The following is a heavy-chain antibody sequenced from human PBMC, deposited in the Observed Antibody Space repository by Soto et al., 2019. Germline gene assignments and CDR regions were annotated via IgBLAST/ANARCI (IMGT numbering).Heavy chain of an antibody. CDR1: GFTFSSYG. CDR2: ISYDGSNK. D-gene: IGHD1-26*01. V-gene: IGHV3-30*18. CDR3: AKDSGSPLDY. J-gene: IGHJ4*02. Sequence: PGGSLRLSCAASGFTFSSYGMHWVRQAPGKRLEWVAVISYDGSNKYYADSVKGRFTISRDNSKNTLYLQMNSLRAEDTAVYYCAKDSGSPLDYWGQGTLVTVSS.